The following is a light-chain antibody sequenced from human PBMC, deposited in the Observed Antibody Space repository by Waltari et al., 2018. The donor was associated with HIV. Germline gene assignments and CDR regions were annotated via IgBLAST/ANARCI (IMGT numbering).Light chain of an antibody. Sequence: EIVLTQSPDTLSLSPGERATLSCRASQSVSSSYLAWYQQTTGQPPRLLIYGASTRAIGIPDRFSISGSGTDFTLTISRLGPEDFAVYYCQQYSRSAYTFGQGTKLEIK. J-gene: IGKJ2*01. V-gene: IGKV3-20*01. CDR3: QQYSRSAYT. CDR1: QSVSSSY. CDR2: GAS.